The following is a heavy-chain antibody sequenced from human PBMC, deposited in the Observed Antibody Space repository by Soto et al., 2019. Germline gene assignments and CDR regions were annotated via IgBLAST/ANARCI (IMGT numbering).Heavy chain of an antibody. V-gene: IGHV3-73*02. CDR3: TRAGDGDYQYYYYGMDV. D-gene: IGHD4-17*01. CDR1: GFTFSGSA. CDR2: IRGKGNNYAT. J-gene: IGHJ6*02. Sequence: EVQLVESGGGLVQPGGSLTLSCAASGFTFSGSAMHWVRQASGKGLECVGRIRGKGNNYATAYAASVKGRFTISREDSKNTAYLQMNSLKTEDTAVYYCTRAGDGDYQYYYYGMDVLGQGTTVTVSS.